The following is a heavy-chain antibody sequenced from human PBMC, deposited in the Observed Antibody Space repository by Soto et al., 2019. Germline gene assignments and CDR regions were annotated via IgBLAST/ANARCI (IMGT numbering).Heavy chain of an antibody. J-gene: IGHJ6*03. CDR3: TRDSITMVRGPANYYYYYMDV. Sequence: GALRLSCTASGFTFGDYAMSWFRQAPGKGLEWVGFIRSKAYGGTTEYAASVKGRFTISRDDSKSIAYLQMNSLKTEDTAVYYCTRDSITMVRGPANYYYYYMDVWGKGTTVTVSS. V-gene: IGHV3-49*03. CDR2: IRSKAYGGTT. D-gene: IGHD3-10*01. CDR1: GFTFGDYA.